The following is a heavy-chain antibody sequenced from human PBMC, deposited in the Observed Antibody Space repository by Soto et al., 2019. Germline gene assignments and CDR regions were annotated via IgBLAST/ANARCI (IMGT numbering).Heavy chain of an antibody. D-gene: IGHD7-27*01. CDR3: AKDRSARLGKANSGGY. CDR2: ISGSGGST. J-gene: IGHJ4*02. CDR1: GFTFSSYA. V-gene: IGHV3-23*01. Sequence: GGSLRLSCAASGFTFSSYAMSWVRQAPGKGLEWVSAISGSGGSTYYADSVKGRFTISRDNSKNTLYLQMNSLRAEDTAVYYCAKDRSARLGKANSGGYWGQGTLVTV.